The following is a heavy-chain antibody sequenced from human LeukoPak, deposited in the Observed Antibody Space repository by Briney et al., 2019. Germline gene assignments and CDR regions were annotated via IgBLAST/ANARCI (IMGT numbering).Heavy chain of an antibody. Sequence: ASVKVSCKASGGTFSSYAISWVRQAPGQGLEWMGRIIPILGIANYAQKFQGRVTITADKSTSTAYMELSSLRSEDTAVYYCARDRAYSSGWFGVDYWGQGTLVTVSS. CDR1: GGTFSSYA. V-gene: IGHV1-69*04. D-gene: IGHD6-19*01. CDR3: ARDRAYSSGWFGVDY. J-gene: IGHJ4*02. CDR2: IIPILGIA.